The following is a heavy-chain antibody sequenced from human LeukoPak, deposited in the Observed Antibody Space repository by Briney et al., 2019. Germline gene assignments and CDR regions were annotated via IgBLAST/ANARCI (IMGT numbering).Heavy chain of an antibody. CDR2: MYSSGST. D-gene: IGHD2-21*01. J-gene: IGHJ4*02. V-gene: IGHV4-61*02. CDR1: GGSTSSGSYY. Sequence: SQTLSLTCTVSGGSTSSGSYYWSWIRQPAGKGLEWIGRMYSSGSTNYNPSLKSRVTISVDTSKNQFSLKLSSVTAADTAVYYCARGTVGRTYCGGDCYSPIDYWGQGSLVTVSS. CDR3: ARGTVGRTYCGGDCYSPIDY.